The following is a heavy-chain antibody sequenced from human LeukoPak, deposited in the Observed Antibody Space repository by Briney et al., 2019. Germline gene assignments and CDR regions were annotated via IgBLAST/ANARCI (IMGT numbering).Heavy chain of an antibody. J-gene: IGHJ5*02. D-gene: IGHD3-10*01. CDR2: ISSSGSTI. CDR3: ARDSSVRGVMRS. CDR1: GFTFSSYE. V-gene: IGHV3-48*03. Sequence: PGGSLRLSCAASGFTFSSYEMNWVRQAPGKGLEWVSYISSSGSTIYYADSVKGRFTISRDNAKNSLYLQMNSLRAEDTAVYYCARDSSVRGVMRSWGQGTLVTVSS.